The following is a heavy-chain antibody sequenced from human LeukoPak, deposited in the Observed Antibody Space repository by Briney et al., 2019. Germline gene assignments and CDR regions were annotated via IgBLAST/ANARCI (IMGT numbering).Heavy chain of an antibody. CDR2: IYPRDGST. CDR1: GYTFTSNY. V-gene: IGHV1-46*01. Sequence: GASVKVSCKASGYTFTSNYIHWVRQAPGQGLEWMGMIYPRDGSTSYAQKFQGRVTVTRDTSTSTVHMELSGLRPKDTAVYYCARDQEGFDYWGQGTLVTVSS. J-gene: IGHJ4*02. CDR3: ARDQEGFDY.